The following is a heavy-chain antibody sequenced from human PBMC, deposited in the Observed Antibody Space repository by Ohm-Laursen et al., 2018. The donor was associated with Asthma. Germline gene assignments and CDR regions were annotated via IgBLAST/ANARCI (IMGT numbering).Heavy chain of an antibody. V-gene: IGHV3-30*04. D-gene: IGHD2-21*01. CDR2: ISYDGSNK. CDR1: GFTFRSYA. J-gene: IGHJ4*02. CDR3: ARDLVYYFDY. Sequence: SLRLSCAASGFTFRSYAMHWVRQAPGKGLEWVAVISYDGSNKYYADSVKGRFTISRDNSKNTLYLQMNSLRAEDTAVYYCARDLVYYFDYWGQGTLVTVSS.